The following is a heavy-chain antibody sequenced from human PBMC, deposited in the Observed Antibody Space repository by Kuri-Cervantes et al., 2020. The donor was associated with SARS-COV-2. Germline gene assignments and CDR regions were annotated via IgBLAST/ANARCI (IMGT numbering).Heavy chain of an antibody. CDR1: GNSMSRRY. D-gene: IGHD2-8*01. J-gene: IGHJ3*02. CDR2: IYYSGST. CDR3: ARHDIGLGVLMVYARLGAFDI. V-gene: IGHV4-59*11. Sequence: SETLSLTCNVSGNSMSRRYWNWIRQPPGRGLEWIGYIYYSGSTNYNPSLKSRATISVDTSRNQFSLKLRSVTAADTAVYYCARHDIGLGVLMVYARLGAFDIWGQGTMVTVSS.